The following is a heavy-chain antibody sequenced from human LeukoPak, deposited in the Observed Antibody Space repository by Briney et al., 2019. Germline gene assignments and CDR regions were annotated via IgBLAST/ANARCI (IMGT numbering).Heavy chain of an antibody. D-gene: IGHD3-22*01. CDR1: GYTFTSYG. CDR3: ARAEHYYDSSGYSLSGAFDI. CDR2: ISAYNGNT. J-gene: IGHJ3*02. Sequence: GASVKVSCKASGYTFTSYGISWVRQAPGQGLEWMGWISAYNGNTNYAQKLQGGVTMTTDTSTSTAYMELRSLRSDDTAVYYCARAEHYYDSSGYSLSGAFDIWGQGTMVTVSS. V-gene: IGHV1-18*01.